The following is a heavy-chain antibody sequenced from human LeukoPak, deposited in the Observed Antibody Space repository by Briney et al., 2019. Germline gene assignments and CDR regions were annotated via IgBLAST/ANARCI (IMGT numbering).Heavy chain of an antibody. CDR1: GFTFSSYG. CDR2: IRYDGGNQ. CDR3: ARGGSSSDPFDY. D-gene: IGHD6-6*01. V-gene: IGHV3-30*02. Sequence: GGSLRLSCAASGFTFSSYGMHWVRQTPGKGLECVAFIRYDGGNQYYTDSVKGRFTISRDNSKNTIYLQMNSLRAEDTAVYYCARGGSSSDPFDYWGQGTLVTVSS. J-gene: IGHJ4*02.